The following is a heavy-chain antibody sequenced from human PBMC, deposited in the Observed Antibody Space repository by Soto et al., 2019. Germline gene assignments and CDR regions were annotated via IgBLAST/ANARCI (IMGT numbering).Heavy chain of an antibody. Sequence: QVQLVQSGAEVKKPGASVKVSCKASGYTFTSYGITWVRQAPGQGLEWVGWISAYNGDTDYAQKFQVRVTMTTDTSTRTAYMELRSLRSDDKAVYYCVRGASSLTGFYWGQGTLVTVSS. J-gene: IGHJ4*02. CDR3: VRGASSLTGFY. D-gene: IGHD3-9*01. V-gene: IGHV1-18*01. CDR2: ISAYNGDT. CDR1: GYTFTSYG.